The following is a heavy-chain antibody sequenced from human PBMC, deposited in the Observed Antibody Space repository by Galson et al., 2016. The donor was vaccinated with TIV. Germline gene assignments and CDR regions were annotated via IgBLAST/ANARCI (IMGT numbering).Heavy chain of an antibody. CDR2: MSGRGGTT. D-gene: IGHD2-15*01. V-gene: IGHV3-23*01. CDR3: AKDRMTWALRGALYF. CDR1: GFTFNTYA. J-gene: IGHJ3*01. Sequence: SLRLSCAASGFTFNTYAMSWVRQAPGKGLEWVSAMSGRGGTTFYTDSVKGRFTISRDDSKNTMYLQMTSLRADDSAVYYCAKDRMTWALRGALYFWGLGTMGTVSS.